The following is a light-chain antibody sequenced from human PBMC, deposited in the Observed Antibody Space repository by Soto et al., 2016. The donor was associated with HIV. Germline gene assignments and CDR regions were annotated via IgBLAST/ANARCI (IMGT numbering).Light chain of an antibody. CDR1: KLGNKY. J-gene: IGLJ2*01. Sequence: SFEVIQPPSVSVSPGQTVSITCSGDKLGNKYVCWYQQKPGQSPLLVIYQGSKRPSGIPERFSGSNSGNTATLTISGTQALDEADYYCQSWDTTVVFGGGTKLTVL. CDR3: QSWDTTVV. V-gene: IGLV3-1*01. CDR2: QGS.